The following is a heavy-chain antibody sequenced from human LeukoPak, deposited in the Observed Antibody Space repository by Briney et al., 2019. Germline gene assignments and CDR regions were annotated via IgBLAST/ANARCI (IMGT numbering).Heavy chain of an antibody. CDR2: ISYDGSNK. V-gene: IGHV3-30*04. CDR1: GFTFSSYA. D-gene: IGHD5-18*01. Sequence: GGSLRLSCAASGFTFSSYAMHWVRQAPGKGLEWVAVISYDGSNKYYADSVKGRFTISRDNSKNTLYLQMNSLRAEDTAVYYCAKSHGYSYGFDYWGQGTLVTVSS. CDR3: AKSHGYSYGFDY. J-gene: IGHJ4*02.